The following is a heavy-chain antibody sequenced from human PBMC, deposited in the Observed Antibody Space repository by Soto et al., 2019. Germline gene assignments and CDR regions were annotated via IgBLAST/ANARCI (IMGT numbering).Heavy chain of an antibody. CDR2: ISAYNGNT. CDR3: ATFSYCGGDCYPTPFDY. J-gene: IGHJ4*02. V-gene: IGHV1-18*01. D-gene: IGHD2-21*01. Sequence: GASGKVSCKASGYTFTSYAISWVRQSPGQGLEWMGWISAYNGNTNYAQKLQGRVTMTTDTSTSTAYMELRSLRSDDTAVYYCATFSYCGGDCYPTPFDYWGQGTLVTSPQ. CDR1: GYTFTSYA.